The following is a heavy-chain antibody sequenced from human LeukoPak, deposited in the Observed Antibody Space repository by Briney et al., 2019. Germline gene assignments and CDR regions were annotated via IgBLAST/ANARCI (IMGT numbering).Heavy chain of an antibody. V-gene: IGHV4-34*01. CDR1: GGSFSGYY. Sequence: SETLSLTCAVYGGSFSGYYWSWIRQPPGKGLEWIGEINHSGSTNYNPSLKSRVTTSVDTSKNQFSLKLSSVTAADTAVYYCARGRHIRGPGRYYYGMDVWGQGTTVTVSS. CDR2: INHSGST. CDR3: ARGRHIRGPGRYYYGMDV. D-gene: IGHD2-21*01. J-gene: IGHJ6*02.